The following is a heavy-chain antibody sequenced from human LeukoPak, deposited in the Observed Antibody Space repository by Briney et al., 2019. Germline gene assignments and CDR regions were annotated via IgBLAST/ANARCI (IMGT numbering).Heavy chain of an antibody. J-gene: IGHJ6*02. D-gene: IGHD3-10*01. Sequence: PSQTLSLTCTVSGGSISSGSYYWSWIRQPPGKGLEWIGYIYYSGSTNYNPSLKSRVTISVDTSKNQFSLKLSSVTAADTAVYYCARHFHVVRGVPDYYYGMDVWGQGTTVTVSS. CDR2: IYYSGST. CDR1: GGSISSGSYY. CDR3: ARHFHVVRGVPDYYYGMDV. V-gene: IGHV4-61*01.